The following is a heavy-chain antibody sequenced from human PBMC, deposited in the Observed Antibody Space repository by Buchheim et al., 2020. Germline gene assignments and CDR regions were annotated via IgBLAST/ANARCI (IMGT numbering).Heavy chain of an antibody. Sequence: QVQLQQWGAGLLKPSETLSLTCAVYGGSFSGYYWSWIRQPPGKGLEWIGEINHSGSTNSNPSLTSRVTIPVDTSKNQFSLTLSSVTAADTAVYYCARRRITGIRSYYYGMDVWGQGTT. V-gene: IGHV4-34*01. D-gene: IGHD1-20*01. CDR3: ARRRITGIRSYYYGMDV. J-gene: IGHJ6*02. CDR2: INHSGST. CDR1: GGSFSGYY.